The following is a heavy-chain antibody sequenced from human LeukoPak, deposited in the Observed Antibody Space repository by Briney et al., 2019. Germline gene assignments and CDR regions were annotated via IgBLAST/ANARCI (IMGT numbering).Heavy chain of an antibody. CDR1: GFTVSSNY. V-gene: IGHV3-53*01. Sequence: GGSLRLSCAASGFTVSSNYMSWVRQAPGKGLEGVSVIYSGGSTYYSDSVKGRFTISRDNSKNTLYLQMNSLRAEDTAVYYCASLKLGDYFDYWGQGTLVTVSS. CDR3: ASLKLGDYFDY. CDR2: IYSGGST. D-gene: IGHD1-26*01. J-gene: IGHJ4*02.